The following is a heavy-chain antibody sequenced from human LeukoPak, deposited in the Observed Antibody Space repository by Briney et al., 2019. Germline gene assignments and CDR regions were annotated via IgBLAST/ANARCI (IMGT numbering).Heavy chain of an antibody. Sequence: SETLSLTCTVSGGSLSSISYYWGWIRQPPGKGLEWIGRIYTSGSTNYNPSLKSRVTISVDTSKNQFSLKLSSVTAADTAVYYCARHNDYYVVGGMDVWGQGTTVTVSS. J-gene: IGHJ6*02. V-gene: IGHV4-61*02. CDR3: ARHNDYYVVGGMDV. CDR2: IYTSGST. D-gene: IGHD3-10*02. CDR1: GGSLSSISYY.